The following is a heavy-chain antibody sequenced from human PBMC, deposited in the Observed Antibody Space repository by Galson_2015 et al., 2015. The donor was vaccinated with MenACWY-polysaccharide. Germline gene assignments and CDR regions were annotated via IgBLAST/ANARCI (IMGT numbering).Heavy chain of an antibody. J-gene: IGHJ4*02. D-gene: IGHD3-22*01. CDR1: GYTFINND. CDR2: MNSNSGKT. CDR3: ARGRVGQIDRYYFDY. Sequence: SCKASGYTFINNDINWVRQATGQGLEWMGWMNSNSGKTGYAQKFQGRVTMTRDTSISTAYMELSGLRSDDTAVYYCARGRVGQIDRYYFDYWGQGTLVSVSS. V-gene: IGHV1-8*01.